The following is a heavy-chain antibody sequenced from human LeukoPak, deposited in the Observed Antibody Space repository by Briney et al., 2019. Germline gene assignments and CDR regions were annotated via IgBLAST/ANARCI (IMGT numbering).Heavy chain of an antibody. V-gene: IGHV3-21*01. CDR2: ISSSSSYI. J-gene: IGHJ4*02. D-gene: IGHD6-6*01. CDR3: ARDVPRYSSSPPDY. Sequence: GGSLRLSCAASGFTFSSYSMNWVRQAPGKGLEWVSSISSSSSYIYYADSVKGRFTISRDNAKNSLYLQMNSLRAEDTAVYYCARDVPRYSSSPPDYWGQGTLVTVSS. CDR1: GFTFSSYS.